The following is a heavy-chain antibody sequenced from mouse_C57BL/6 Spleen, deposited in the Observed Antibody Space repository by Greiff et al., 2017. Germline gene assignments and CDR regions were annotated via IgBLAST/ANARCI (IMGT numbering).Heavy chain of an antibody. Sequence: QVQLKQPGAELVRPGSSVKLSCKASGYTFTSYWMHWVKQRPIQGLEWIGNIDPSDSETHYNQKFKDKATLTVDKSSSTAYMQLSSLTSEDSAVYYCARSNGNYDDAMDYWGQGTSVTVSS. J-gene: IGHJ4*01. V-gene: IGHV1-52*01. CDR3: ARSNGNYDDAMDY. CDR2: IDPSDSET. D-gene: IGHD2-1*01. CDR1: GYTFTSYW.